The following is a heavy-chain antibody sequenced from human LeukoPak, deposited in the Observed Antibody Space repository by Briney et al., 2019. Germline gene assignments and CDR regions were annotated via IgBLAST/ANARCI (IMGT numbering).Heavy chain of an antibody. V-gene: IGHV4-34*01. CDR1: GFTFSSYW. Sequence: GSLRLSCAASGFTFSSYWMSWIRQPPGKGLEWIGEINHSGSTNYNPSLKSRVTISVDTSKNQFSLKLSSVTAADTAAYYCARDRRVFDYWGQGTLVTVSS. J-gene: IGHJ4*02. CDR2: INHSGST. CDR3: ARDRRVFDY. D-gene: IGHD6-13*01.